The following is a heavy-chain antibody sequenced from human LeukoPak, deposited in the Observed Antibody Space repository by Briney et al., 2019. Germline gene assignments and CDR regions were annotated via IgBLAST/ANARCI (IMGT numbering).Heavy chain of an antibody. V-gene: IGHV1-2*02. Sequence: ASVKVSCKASGYTFTGYYMHWVRQAPGQELEWMGWINPNSGGTNYAQKFQGRVTMTRDTSISTAYMELSRLRSDDTAVYYCARDRGRDYDFWSGYPGGYNWFDPWGQGTLVTVSS. J-gene: IGHJ5*02. D-gene: IGHD3-3*01. CDR3: ARDRGRDYDFWSGYPGGYNWFDP. CDR1: GYTFTGYY. CDR2: INPNSGGT.